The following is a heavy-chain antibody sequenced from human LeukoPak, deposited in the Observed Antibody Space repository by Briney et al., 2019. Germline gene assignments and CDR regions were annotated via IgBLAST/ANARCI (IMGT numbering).Heavy chain of an antibody. CDR3: AKEVSNYYYYGMDV. J-gene: IGHJ6*02. Sequence: HSGGSLRLSCAASGFSFSSYGMHWVRQAPGKGLEWVAVISYDGGNEYYADSVKGRFTISRDNSKNTLYLQMNSLRAEDTAVYYCAKEVSNYYYYGMDVWGQGTTVTVPS. D-gene: IGHD4-11*01. CDR1: GFSFSSYG. CDR2: ISYDGGNE. V-gene: IGHV3-30*18.